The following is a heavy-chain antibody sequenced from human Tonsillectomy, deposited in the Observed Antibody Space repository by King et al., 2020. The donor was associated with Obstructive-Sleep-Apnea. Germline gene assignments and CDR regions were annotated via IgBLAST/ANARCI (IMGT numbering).Heavy chain of an antibody. J-gene: IGHJ4*02. CDR1: GFTFSSYA. D-gene: IGHD4-17*01. CDR2: TSYDGSSK. CDR3: ARTKTTVTTNADY. Sequence: VQLVQSGGGVVQPGRSLRLSCAASGFTFSSYAMHWVRQAPGKGLEWVAVTSYDGSSKYYADSVKGRFTISRDNSKNTLYLQMNSLRVEDTAVYYCARTKTTVTTNADYWGQGTLVTVSS. V-gene: IGHV3-30*04.